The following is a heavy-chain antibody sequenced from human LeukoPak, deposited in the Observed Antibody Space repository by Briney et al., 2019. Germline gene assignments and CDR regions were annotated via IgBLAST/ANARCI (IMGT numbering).Heavy chain of an antibody. V-gene: IGHV3-7*01. D-gene: IGHD3-9*01. CDR2: IKTDGSET. J-gene: IGHJ4*02. Sequence: GGSLRLSCTASGFTFNNYWMSWVRQAPGKGLEWVANIKTDGSETYYVDAVKGRFTISRDNAKNSLYLQMNNLRVEDTAVYYCVRNLPGAGYWGQGTLVIVSS. CDR3: VRNLPGAGY. CDR1: GFTFNNYW.